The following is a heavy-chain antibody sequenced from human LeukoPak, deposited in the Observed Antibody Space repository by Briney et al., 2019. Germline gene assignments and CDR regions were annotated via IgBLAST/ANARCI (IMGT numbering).Heavy chain of an antibody. CDR2: ISWNSDFI. J-gene: IGHJ4*02. D-gene: IGHD3-10*01. Sequence: GGSLRLSCAASGFTFSSFNMNWVRQPPGKGLEWVSGISWNSDFIVYGDSVKGRFTISRDNAKNSLYLQMNSLRAEDTALYYCAKSHGAGRYYPLEYWGQGTLLTVSS. CDR1: GFTFSSFN. CDR3: AKSHGAGRYYPLEY. V-gene: IGHV3-9*01.